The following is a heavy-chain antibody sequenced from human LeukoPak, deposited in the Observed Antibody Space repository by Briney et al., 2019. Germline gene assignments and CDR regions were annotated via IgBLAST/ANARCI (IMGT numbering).Heavy chain of an antibody. CDR3: AKYSSSWYSDY. CDR1: GFTFSSFA. CDR2: ITGSGGST. D-gene: IGHD6-13*01. V-gene: IGHV3-23*01. J-gene: IGHJ4*02. Sequence: GGSLRLSCAASGFTFSSFAMSWVRQAPGKGLEGVSAITGSGGSTYYADSVKGRFTISRDNSKNTLYLQMNSLRAEDTAVYYCAKYSSSWYSDYWGQGTLVTVSS.